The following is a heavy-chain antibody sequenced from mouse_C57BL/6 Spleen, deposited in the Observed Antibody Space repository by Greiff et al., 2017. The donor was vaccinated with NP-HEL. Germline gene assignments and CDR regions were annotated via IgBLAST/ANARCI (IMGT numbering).Heavy chain of an antibody. D-gene: IGHD2-4*01. Sequence: EVQLKESGPELVKPGASVKISCKASGYSFTDYNMNWVKQSNGKSLEWIGVINPNYGTTSYNQKFKGKATLTVDQSSSTAYMQLNSLTSEDSAVYYCESGGHDYDDAMDYWGQGTSVTVSS. V-gene: IGHV1-39*01. CDR2: INPNYGTT. CDR1: GYSFTDYN. J-gene: IGHJ4*01. CDR3: ESGGHDYDDAMDY.